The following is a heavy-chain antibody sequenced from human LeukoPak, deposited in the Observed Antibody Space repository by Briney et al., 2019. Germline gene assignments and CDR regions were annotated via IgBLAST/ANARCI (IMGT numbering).Heavy chain of an antibody. CDR3: ARGRSYYYGSGSPY. CDR2: INHSGST. CDR1: GGSFSGYY. V-gene: IGHV4-34*01. J-gene: IGHJ4*02. D-gene: IGHD3-10*01. Sequence: SETLSLTCAVYGGSFSGYYWSWLRQPPGKGLEWLGEINHSGSTNYNPSLKSRVTISVDTSKNQFSLKLSSVTAADTAVYYCARGRSYYYGSGSPYWGQGTLVTVSS.